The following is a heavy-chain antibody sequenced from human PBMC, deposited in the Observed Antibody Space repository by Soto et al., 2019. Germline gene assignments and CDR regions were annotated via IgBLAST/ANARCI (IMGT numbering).Heavy chain of an antibody. V-gene: IGHV3-48*01. Sequence: EVQLVESGGGLVQPGGSLRLSCAASGFTFSSYSMNWVRQAPGKGLEWVSYISSSSSTIYYADSVKGRFTISRDNAKNSLYLQMNSLRAEDTAVYYCARDFLVAVAGTAWYFDLWGRGTLVTVSS. CDR1: GFTFSSYS. D-gene: IGHD6-19*01. CDR3: ARDFLVAVAGTAWYFDL. J-gene: IGHJ2*01. CDR2: ISSSSSTI.